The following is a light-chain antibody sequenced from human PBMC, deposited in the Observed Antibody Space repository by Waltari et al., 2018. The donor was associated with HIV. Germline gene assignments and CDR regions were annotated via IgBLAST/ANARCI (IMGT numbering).Light chain of an antibody. CDR3: SSYTGSDTLLGV. V-gene: IGLV2-14*01. CDR1: SSDVGAYNY. CDR2: DVN. J-gene: IGLJ1*01. Sequence: QSALTQPAPVSGSPGKSISISCTGTSSDVGAYNYVSWYQQHPGQAPKLIIYDVNYRPSGISSRFSGSKSGNTASLTISGLQAEDEADYYCSSYTGSDTLLGVFGTGTKVTVL.